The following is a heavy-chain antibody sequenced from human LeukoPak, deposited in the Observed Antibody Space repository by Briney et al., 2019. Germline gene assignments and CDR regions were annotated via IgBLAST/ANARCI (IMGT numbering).Heavy chain of an antibody. Sequence: SETLSLTCTVSGGSISSSSYYWGWTRQPPGKGLEWIGSIYYSGSTYYNPSLKSRVTISVDTSKNQFSLKLSSVTAADTAVYYCARNVLRYFDWFLDWGQGTLVTVSS. CDR3: ARNVLRYFDWFLD. D-gene: IGHD3-9*01. J-gene: IGHJ4*02. CDR2: IYYSGST. CDR1: GGSISSSSYY. V-gene: IGHV4-39*01.